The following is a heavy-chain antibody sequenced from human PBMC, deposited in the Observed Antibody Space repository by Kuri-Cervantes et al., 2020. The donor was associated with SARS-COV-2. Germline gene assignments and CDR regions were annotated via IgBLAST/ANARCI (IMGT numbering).Heavy chain of an antibody. V-gene: IGHV4-34*01. J-gene: IGHJ3*01. CDR2: LDHSGKA. Sequence: SQTLSLTCAVYGGSLNNFYWSRIRQSPGKGPEWIGELDHSGKANYNPSLKSRVTISVDKSKNQFSLKVTSMAAADTAVYYCARASTSVYGVLIALFSSNAFDVWGQGTMVTVSS. CDR1: GGSLNNFY. D-gene: IGHD2-21*01. CDR3: ARASTSVYGVLIALFSSNAFDV.